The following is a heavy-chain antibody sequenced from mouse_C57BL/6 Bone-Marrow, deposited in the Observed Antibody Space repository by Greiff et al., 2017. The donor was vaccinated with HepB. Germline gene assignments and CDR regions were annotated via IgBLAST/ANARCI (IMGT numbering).Heavy chain of an antibody. CDR1: GYAFTNYV. D-gene: IGHD2-4*01. CDR3: ARRLRLRRYWDFDV. V-gene: IGHV1-54*01. J-gene: IGHJ1*03. CDR2: INRGSGGT. Sequence: QVQLQQSGAELVRPGTSVKVSCKASGYAFTNYVREWVKQRSGQGLEWIGVINRGSGGTNYNEKFKGKATLTADKSSSTAYMQLSSLTSEDSAVYFCARRLRLRRYWDFDVWGTGTTVTVSS.